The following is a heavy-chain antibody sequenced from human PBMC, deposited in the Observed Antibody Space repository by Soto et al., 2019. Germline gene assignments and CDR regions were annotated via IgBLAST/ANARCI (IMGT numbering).Heavy chain of an antibody. Sequence: QVQLVESGGGVVQPGRSLRLSCAASGFTFSSNGMHWVRQAPGKGLEWVAVICYDGSNKYYADSVKGRFTISRDNSKNTLYLQMNSLRAEDTAVYYCARETTMSLDYWGQGTLVTVSS. CDR2: ICYDGSNK. D-gene: IGHD3-10*02. V-gene: IGHV3-33*01. J-gene: IGHJ4*02. CDR1: GFTFSSNG. CDR3: ARETTMSLDY.